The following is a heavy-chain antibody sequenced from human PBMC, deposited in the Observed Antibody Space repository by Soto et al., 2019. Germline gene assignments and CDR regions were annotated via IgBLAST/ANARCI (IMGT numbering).Heavy chain of an antibody. CDR2: VFYTGST. CDR1: GDSISSYY. J-gene: IGHJ6*03. D-gene: IGHD2-2*01. CDR3: ARGADYCRGSSRCFEGYYYYMDV. Sequence: QVQLQESGPGLVKPSETLSLTCTVSGDSISSYYWSWIRQPPGKGLEWIGLVFYTGSTNYNPSLRSRVTTAVEPSKNQFSLKLSSVTAADTAVYYCARGADYCRGSSRCFEGYYYYMDVWGKGTTVTVSS. V-gene: IGHV4-59*08.